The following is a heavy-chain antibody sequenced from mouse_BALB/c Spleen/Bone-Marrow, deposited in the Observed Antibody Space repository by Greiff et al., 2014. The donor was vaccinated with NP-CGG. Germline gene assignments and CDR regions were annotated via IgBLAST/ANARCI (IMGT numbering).Heavy chain of an antibody. V-gene: IGHV1S81*02. J-gene: IGHJ2*01. CDR3: ARRTNTVVATDY. CDR2: INPSNGRT. CDR1: GYTFTSYW. Sequence: VQLQQSGAELVKPGASVKLSCKASGYTFTSYWMHWVKQRPGQGLEWIGVINPSNGRTNYNEKFKSKSTLTVDKSSSTAYMQLSSLTSEDSAVYYCARRTNTVVATDYWGQGTTLTVSS. D-gene: IGHD1-1*01.